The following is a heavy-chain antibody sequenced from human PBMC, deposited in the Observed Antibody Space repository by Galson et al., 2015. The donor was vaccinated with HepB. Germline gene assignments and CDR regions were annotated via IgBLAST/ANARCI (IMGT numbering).Heavy chain of an antibody. D-gene: IGHD3-3*01. V-gene: IGHV1-46*03. Sequence: SVKVSCKASGYTFTSYYMHWVRQAPGQGLEWMGIINPSGGSTSYAQKFQGRVTMTRDTSTSTVYMELSSLRSEDTAVYYCARMGRFLEWLSIPYYYYYYYMDVWGKGTTVTVSS. CDR3: ARMGRFLEWLSIPYYYYYYYMDV. CDR1: GYTFTSYY. J-gene: IGHJ6*03. CDR2: INPSGGST.